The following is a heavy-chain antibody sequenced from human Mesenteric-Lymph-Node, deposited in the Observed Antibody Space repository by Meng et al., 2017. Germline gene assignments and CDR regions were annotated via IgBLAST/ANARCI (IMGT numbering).Heavy chain of an antibody. CDR3: ASSDYYRSDY. CDR2: TSHSGST. J-gene: IGHJ4*02. Sequence: QVQLQKSCPVLVKPSEPLSLTCAGSGGSISRSDWWSWVRQPPGKGLEWIGETSHSGSTNYSPSLKSRVTISLDKSKNQLSLKLNSVTAADTAVYYCASSDYYRSDYWGQGTLVTVSS. CDR1: GGSISRSDW. V-gene: IGHV4-4*02. D-gene: IGHD3-22*01.